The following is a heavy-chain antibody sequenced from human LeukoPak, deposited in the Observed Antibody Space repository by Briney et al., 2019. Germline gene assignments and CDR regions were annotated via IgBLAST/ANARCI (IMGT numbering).Heavy chain of an antibody. CDR3: ARDLYYYGSGSYYGY. D-gene: IGHD3-10*01. J-gene: IGHJ4*02. CDR1: GYTFTSYG. Sequence: GASVKVSCKASGYTFTSYGISWVRQAPGQGLEWMGWISAYNGNTNYAQKLQGRVTMTTDTSTSTAYMELRSLRSDDTAVYYCARDLYYYGSGSYYGYWGQGTLVTVSS. V-gene: IGHV1-18*01. CDR2: ISAYNGNT.